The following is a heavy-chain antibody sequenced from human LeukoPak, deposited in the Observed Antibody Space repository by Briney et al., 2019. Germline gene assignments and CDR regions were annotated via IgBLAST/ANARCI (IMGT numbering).Heavy chain of an antibody. CDR1: GGSMTNYY. CDR2: IFYTVNT. Sequence: PSETLSLTCTVSGGSMTNYYWSWIRHTPRRGLEWMGYIFYTVNTDYKPSLRSRLTISVDTSKSQCSLNLRSVTNAETGVYFCARGLVVGAGRFDPWGEGTLAIVPS. V-gene: IGHV4-59*01. D-gene: IGHD3-22*01. CDR3: ARGLVVGAGRFDP. J-gene: IGHJ5*02.